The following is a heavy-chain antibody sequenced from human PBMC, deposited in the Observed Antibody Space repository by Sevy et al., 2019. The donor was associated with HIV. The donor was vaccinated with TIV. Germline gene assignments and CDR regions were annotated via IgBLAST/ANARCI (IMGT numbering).Heavy chain of an antibody. CDR2: IKQDESEK. V-gene: IGHV3-7*01. Sequence: QLGGSLRLSCAASGFTFSNYWMTWVRQAPGKGLEWVANIKQDESEKYYVDSVKGRFTISRDNAKNSLYLQMNALRVEDTAVYYCARERGGFGYTYGQPFDYWGQGTLVTVSS. J-gene: IGHJ4*02. CDR1: GFTFSNYW. D-gene: IGHD5-18*01. CDR3: ARERGGFGYTYGQPFDY.